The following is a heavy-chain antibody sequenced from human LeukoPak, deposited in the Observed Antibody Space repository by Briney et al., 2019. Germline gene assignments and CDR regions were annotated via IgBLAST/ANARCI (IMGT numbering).Heavy chain of an antibody. Sequence: ASVKVSCKVSGYTLTELSIHWVRQAPGKGLEWMGGFDPEDGETIYAQKFQGRVTMIEDTSTDTSYMELSSLRSEDTAVYYCILRFLEWSFDYWGQGTLVTVSS. CDR2: FDPEDGET. CDR3: ILRFLEWSFDY. D-gene: IGHD3-3*01. CDR1: GYTLTELS. V-gene: IGHV1-24*01. J-gene: IGHJ4*02.